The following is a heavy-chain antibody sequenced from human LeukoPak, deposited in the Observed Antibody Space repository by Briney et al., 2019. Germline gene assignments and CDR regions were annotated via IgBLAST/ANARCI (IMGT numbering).Heavy chain of an antibody. Sequence: GGSLRLSCAASGFTFSSYGMHWVRQAPGKGLEWVAFIRYDGSNKYYADSVKGRFTISRDNSKNTLYLQMNSLRAEDTAVYYCAKVEAGISDLYFDYWGQGTLVTVSS. J-gene: IGHJ4*02. CDR1: GFTFSSYG. D-gene: IGHD6-19*01. V-gene: IGHV3-30*02. CDR3: AKVEAGISDLYFDY. CDR2: IRYDGSNK.